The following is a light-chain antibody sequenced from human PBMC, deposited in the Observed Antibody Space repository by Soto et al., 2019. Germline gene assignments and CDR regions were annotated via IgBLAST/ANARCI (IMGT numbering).Light chain of an antibody. Sequence: QSVLTQPASVSGSPGQSITISCTGTSSDVGAYNYVSWYQQHPGKAPKLMIYEVNNRPSGDSSRFSGSKSGNTASLTISGLQAEDEADYYCSSYTGSSTRVVFGGGTKLTVL. CDR3: SSYTGSSTRVV. J-gene: IGLJ2*01. CDR2: EVN. CDR1: SSDVGAYNY. V-gene: IGLV2-14*01.